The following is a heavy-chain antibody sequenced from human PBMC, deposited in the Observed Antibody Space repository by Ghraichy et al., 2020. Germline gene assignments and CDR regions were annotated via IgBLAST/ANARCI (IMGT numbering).Heavy chain of an antibody. Sequence: GGSLRLSCAASGFTFSSYSMNWVRQAPGKGLEWVSSISSSSSYIYYADSVKGRFTISRDNAKNSLYLQMNSLRAEDTAVYYCARGAYCSSTSCYYLYYFDYWGQGTLVTVSS. CDR1: GFTFSSYS. CDR3: ARGAYCSSTSCYYLYYFDY. CDR2: ISSSSSYI. J-gene: IGHJ4*02. V-gene: IGHV3-21*01. D-gene: IGHD2-2*01.